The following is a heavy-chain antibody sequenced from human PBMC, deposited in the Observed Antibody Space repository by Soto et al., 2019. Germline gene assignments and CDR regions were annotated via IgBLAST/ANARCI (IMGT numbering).Heavy chain of an antibody. J-gene: IGHJ4*02. CDR3: ASRDSGTSVDY. CDR2: IYRTGST. Sequence: SETLSLTCAVSGGSFTSNNWWTWVRQPPGQGLEWIGEIYRTGSTNYNPSLKSRVTISLDKSENQFSLKVTSLTAADTAVYYCASRDSGTSVDYWGQGTLVTVSS. V-gene: IGHV4-4*02. CDR1: GGSFTSNNW. D-gene: IGHD1-7*01.